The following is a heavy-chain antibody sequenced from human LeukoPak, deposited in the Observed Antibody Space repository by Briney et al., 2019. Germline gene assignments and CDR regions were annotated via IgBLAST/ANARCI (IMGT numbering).Heavy chain of an antibody. V-gene: IGHV3-7*03. Sequence: GGSLRLSCAASEFTFSSYWMTWVRQAPGKGLEWVANIKQDGSKKNYVDSVKGRFTISRDNAKNSLYLQMNSLRAEDTAVYYCATPLDYYDSSGYHQGGDWGQGTLVTVSS. CDR3: ATPLDYYDSSGYHQGGD. J-gene: IGHJ4*02. CDR1: EFTFSSYW. D-gene: IGHD3-22*01. CDR2: IKQDGSKK.